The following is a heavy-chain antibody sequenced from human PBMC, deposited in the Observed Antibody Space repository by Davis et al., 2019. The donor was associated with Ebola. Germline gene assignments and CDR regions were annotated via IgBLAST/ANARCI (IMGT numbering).Heavy chain of an antibody. CDR3: ARTEGLAVAGTVDY. J-gene: IGHJ4*02. D-gene: IGHD6-19*01. Sequence: GESLKISCAASGFTFSDYAMTWVRQAPGKGLEWVSGISGSGTSADYADSVEGRFTMSRDNSKNTLFLKMNNLRDEDTAKYYCARTEGLAVAGTVDYWGQGTLVTVSS. CDR2: ISGSGTSA. V-gene: IGHV3-23*01. CDR1: GFTFSDYA.